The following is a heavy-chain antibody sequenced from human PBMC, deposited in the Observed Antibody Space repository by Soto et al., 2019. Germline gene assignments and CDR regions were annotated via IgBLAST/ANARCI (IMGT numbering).Heavy chain of an antibody. CDR3: ARVGYYYDNSGYYLSSDS. CDR2: IIPILGIA. D-gene: IGHD3-22*01. Sequence: KTHGQGLEWMGRIIPILGIANYAQKFQGRVTITADKSTSTAYMEMSSLRSEDTAVYYCARVGYYYDNSGYYLSSDSSGQGTLVTVPS. V-gene: IGHV1-69*04. J-gene: IGHJ4*02.